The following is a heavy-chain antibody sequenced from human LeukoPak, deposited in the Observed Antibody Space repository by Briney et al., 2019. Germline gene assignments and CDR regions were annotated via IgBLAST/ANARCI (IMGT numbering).Heavy chain of an antibody. CDR3: ARAVPFYYYGMDV. J-gene: IGHJ6*02. CDR2: IYYSGST. Sequence: SETLSLTCTVSGGSVSSGSYYWSWIRQPPGKGLEWIGYIYYSGSTNYNPSLKSRVTISVDTSKNQFSLKLSSVTAADTAVYYCARAVPFYYYGMDVWGQGTTVTVSS. D-gene: IGHD1-1*01. CDR1: GGSVSSGSYY. V-gene: IGHV4-61*01.